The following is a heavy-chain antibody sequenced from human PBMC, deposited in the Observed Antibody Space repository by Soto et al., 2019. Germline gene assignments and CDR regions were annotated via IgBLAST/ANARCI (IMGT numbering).Heavy chain of an antibody. CDR3: AKDHRPYGENYYYYGMDV. Sequence: EVQLLESGGGLVQPGGSLRLSCAASGFTFRSYAMSWVRQAPGKGLEWVSAISGSGGSTYYADSVKGRFTISRDNSKNTLYLQMNSLRAEDTAVYYCAKDHRPYGENYYYYGMDVWGQGTTVTGSS. CDR1: GFTFRSYA. D-gene: IGHD4-17*01. J-gene: IGHJ6*02. CDR2: ISGSGGST. V-gene: IGHV3-23*01.